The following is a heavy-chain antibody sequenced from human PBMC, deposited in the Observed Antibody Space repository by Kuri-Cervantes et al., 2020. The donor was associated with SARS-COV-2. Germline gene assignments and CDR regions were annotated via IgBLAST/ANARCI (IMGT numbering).Heavy chain of an antibody. J-gene: IGHJ2*01. CDR3: AKDLHYDFWSGWYFDL. Sequence: GESLKISCAASGFTFSSYAMQWVRQAPGKGLEWVAGIFYDGSKTYYADSVDGRFTISRDNSRNILYLQMNTLRAEDTAVYYCAKDLHYDFWSGWYFDLWGRGTLVTVSS. V-gene: IGHV3-33*06. CDR1: GFTFSSYA. D-gene: IGHD3-3*01. CDR2: IFYDGSKT.